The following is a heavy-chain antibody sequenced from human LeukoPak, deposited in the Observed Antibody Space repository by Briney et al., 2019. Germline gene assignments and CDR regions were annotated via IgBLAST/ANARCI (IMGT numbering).Heavy chain of an antibody. Sequence: PSETLSLTCTVSGGSISSGSYYWGWIRQPPGKGLEWIGSIYYSGSTYYNPSLKSRVTISVDTSKNQFSLKLSSVTAADTAVYYCARQKYYYDSSGYNWFDPWGQGTLVTVSS. V-gene: IGHV4-39*01. CDR3: ARQKYYYDSSGYNWFDP. D-gene: IGHD3-22*01. CDR2: IYYSGST. CDR1: GGSISSGSYY. J-gene: IGHJ5*02.